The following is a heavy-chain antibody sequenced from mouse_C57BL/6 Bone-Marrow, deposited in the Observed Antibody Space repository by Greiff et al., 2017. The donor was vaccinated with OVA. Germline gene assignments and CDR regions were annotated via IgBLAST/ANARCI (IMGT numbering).Heavy chain of an antibody. D-gene: IGHD2-4*01. V-gene: IGHV1-55*01. CDR1: GYTFTSYW. J-gene: IGHJ2*01. CDR2: IYPGSGST. Sequence: QVQLQQPGAELVKPGASVKMSCKASGYTFTSYWITWVKQRPGQGLEWIGDIYPGSGSTNYNEKFKSKATLTVDTSSSTAYMQLSSLTSEDSAVYYCARTYYDYDDLFDYWGQGTTLTVSS. CDR3: ARTYYDYDDLFDY.